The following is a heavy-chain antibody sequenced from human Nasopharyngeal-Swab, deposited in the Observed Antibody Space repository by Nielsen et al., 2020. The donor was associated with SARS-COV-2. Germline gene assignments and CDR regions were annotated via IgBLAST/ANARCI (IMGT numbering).Heavy chain of an antibody. Sequence: VGQAPGKGLEWVAFIAHDASNEYYGDSVKGRFSISRDSSKNTLYLQMDSLRGEGTAVYYCARDAPAHYGAFYWGRGTLVTVSS. CDR3: ARDAPAHYGAFY. V-gene: IGHV3-30*03. CDR2: IAHDASNE. D-gene: IGHD4-17*01. J-gene: IGHJ4*02.